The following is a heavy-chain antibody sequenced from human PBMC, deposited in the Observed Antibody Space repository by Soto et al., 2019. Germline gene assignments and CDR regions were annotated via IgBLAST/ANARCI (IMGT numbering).Heavy chain of an antibody. CDR2: IYHSGST. V-gene: IGHV4-30-2*01. D-gene: IGHD3-16*01. CDR1: GGSISSGGYS. CDR3: ASSPKKGVYYFDY. J-gene: IGHJ4*02. Sequence: PSYTLSLTCAVAGGSISSGGYSWSWIRQPPGKGLEWIGYIYHSGSTYYNPSLKSRVTISVDRSKNQFSLKLSSVTAADTAVYYCASSPKKGVYYFDYWGQGTLVTVS.